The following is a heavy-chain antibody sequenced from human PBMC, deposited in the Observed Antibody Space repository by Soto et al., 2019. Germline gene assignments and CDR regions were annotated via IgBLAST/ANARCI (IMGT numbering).Heavy chain of an antibody. CDR3: ARGLYAFDV. Sequence: QVQLVQSGAEVKKPGASVKVSCMASGYTFTNYDINWVRQATGQGLEWMGWMNPNSGNTGYSQKFQARVTMTRNASISTAYMELSSLRSEDTAVDYCARGLYAFDVWGNGTMVTVSS. CDR1: GYTFTNYD. V-gene: IGHV1-8*01. J-gene: IGHJ3*01. CDR2: MNPNSGNT.